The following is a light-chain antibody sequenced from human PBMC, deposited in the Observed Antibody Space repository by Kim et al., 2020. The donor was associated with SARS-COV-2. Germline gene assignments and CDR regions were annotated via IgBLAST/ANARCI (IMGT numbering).Light chain of an antibody. V-gene: IGLV10-54*01. CDR1: SDNVGNQG. J-gene: IGLJ2*01. Sequence: RQTATLTCPGNSDNVGNQGAAWLQQHQGNPPKLLSYRNNNRPSGISERLSASRSGNTASLTITGLQPEDEADYYCSAWDSSLSAWVFGGGTQLTVL. CDR3: SAWDSSLSAWV. CDR2: RNN.